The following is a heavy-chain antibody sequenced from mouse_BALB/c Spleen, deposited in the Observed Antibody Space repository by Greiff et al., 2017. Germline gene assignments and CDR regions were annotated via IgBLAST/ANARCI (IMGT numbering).Heavy chain of an antibody. Sequence: VQLKESGPGLVKPSQSLSLTCSVTGYSITSGYYWNWIRQFPGNKLEWMGYISYDGSNNYNPSLKNRISITRDTSKNQFFLKLNSVTTEDTATYYCARGKNYYYGSRSYAMDYWGQGTSVTVSS. J-gene: IGHJ4*01. CDR3: ARGKNYYYGSRSYAMDY. CDR1: GYSITSGYY. CDR2: ISYDGSN. D-gene: IGHD1-1*01. V-gene: IGHV3-6*02.